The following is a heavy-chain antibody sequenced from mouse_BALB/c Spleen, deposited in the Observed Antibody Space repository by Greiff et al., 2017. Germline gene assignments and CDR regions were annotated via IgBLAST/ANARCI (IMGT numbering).Heavy chain of an antibody. J-gene: IGHJ4*01. CDR2: IDPANGNT. CDR3: ARGGWEGATYAMDY. CDR1: GFNIKDTY. V-gene: IGHV14-3*02. D-gene: IGHD3-3*01. Sequence: EVQLQQSGAELVKPGASVKLSCTASGFNIKDTYMHWVKQRPEQGLEWIGRIDPANGNTKYDPKFQGKATITADTSSNTAYLQLSSLTSEDTAVYYCARGGWEGATYAMDYWGQGTSVTVSS.